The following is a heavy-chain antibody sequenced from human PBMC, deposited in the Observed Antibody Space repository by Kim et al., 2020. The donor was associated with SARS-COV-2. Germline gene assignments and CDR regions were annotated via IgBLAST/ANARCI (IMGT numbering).Heavy chain of an antibody. CDR3: ARGRGGRWLQSGAFDI. Sequence: SLKSRVTISVDTSKNQFSLKLSSVTAADTAVYYCARGRGGRWLQSGAFDIWGQGTMVTVSS. J-gene: IGHJ3*02. D-gene: IGHD3-16*01. V-gene: IGHV4-34*01.